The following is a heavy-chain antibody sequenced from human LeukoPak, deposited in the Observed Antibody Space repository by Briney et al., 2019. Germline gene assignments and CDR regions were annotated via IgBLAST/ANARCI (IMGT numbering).Heavy chain of an antibody. V-gene: IGHV4-39*01. CDR2: IYYSGST. CDR1: GGSISSSSYY. Sequence: PSETLSLTCTVSGGSISSSSYYWGWIRQPPGTGLEWIGSIYYSGSTYYNPSLKSRVTISVDTSKNQFSLKLSSVTAADTAVYYCARIRFLEWLTDWFDPWGQGTLVTVSS. CDR3: ARIRFLEWLTDWFDP. J-gene: IGHJ5*02. D-gene: IGHD3-3*01.